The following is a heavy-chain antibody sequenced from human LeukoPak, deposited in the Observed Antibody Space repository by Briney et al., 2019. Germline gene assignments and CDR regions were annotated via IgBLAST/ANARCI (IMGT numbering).Heavy chain of an antibody. J-gene: IGHJ4*02. Sequence: GGSLRLSCAASGFTFSSYWMSWVRQAPGKGLEWVANIKQDGSEKYYVDSVKGRFTISRDNAKNSLYLQMNSLRAEDTAVYYCARERDSSSWYYFDYWGQGTLVTVPS. CDR2: IKQDGSEK. CDR1: GFTFSSYW. CDR3: ARERDSSSWYYFDY. D-gene: IGHD6-13*01. V-gene: IGHV3-7*05.